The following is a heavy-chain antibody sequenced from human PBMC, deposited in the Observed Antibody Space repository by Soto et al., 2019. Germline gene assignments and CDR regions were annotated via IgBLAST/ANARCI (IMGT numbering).Heavy chain of an antibody. Sequence: GGSLRLSCAASGFTFSSYAMSWVRQAPGKGLEWVSAISGSGGSTYYADSVKGRFTISRDNSKNTLYLQMNSLRAEDTAVYYCAKAGREQQLVPANYFDYWGQGTLVTVSS. V-gene: IGHV3-23*01. CDR3: AKAGREQQLVPANYFDY. D-gene: IGHD6-13*01. J-gene: IGHJ4*02. CDR1: GFTFSSYA. CDR2: ISGSGGST.